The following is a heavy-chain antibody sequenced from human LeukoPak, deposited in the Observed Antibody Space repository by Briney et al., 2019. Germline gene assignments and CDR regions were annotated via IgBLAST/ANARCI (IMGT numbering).Heavy chain of an antibody. CDR3: ARHTTVTPWWYFDL. J-gene: IGHJ2*01. Sequence: ASVKVSFKASGGTFISYAISWVRQAPGQGLEWMGRIIPILGIANYAQKFQGRVTITADKSTSTAYMELSSLRSEDTAVYYCARHTTVTPWWYFDLWGRGTLVTVSS. CDR2: IIPILGIA. D-gene: IGHD4-17*01. CDR1: GGTFISYA. V-gene: IGHV1-69*04.